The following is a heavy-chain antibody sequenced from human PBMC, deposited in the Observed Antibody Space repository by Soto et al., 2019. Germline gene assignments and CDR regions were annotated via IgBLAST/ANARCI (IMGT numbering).Heavy chain of an antibody. J-gene: IGHJ5*02. CDR3: ARGVKYGAYSRWFAP. CDR2: MNPNSGNT. D-gene: IGHD4-17*01. CDR1: GNTFTSYD. V-gene: IGHV1-8*01. Sequence: QVQLVQSGAEVKKPGASVKVSCKASGNTFTSYDINWVRQATGQGLEYLGWMNPNSGNTAYVQKFQGRVTMTWDTSITTAYMELSSLRSEDTAVYFCARGVKYGAYSRWFAPWGQGTLVTVSS.